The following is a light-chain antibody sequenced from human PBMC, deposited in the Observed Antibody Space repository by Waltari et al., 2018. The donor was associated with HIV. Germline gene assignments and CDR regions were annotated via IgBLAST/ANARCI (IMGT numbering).Light chain of an antibody. CDR1: SSDIGSYNP. CDR3: SSYTTSSTWV. J-gene: IGLJ3*02. Sequence: QSTLTQPPSVSGSLGPSVTIACSGHSSDIGSYNPVSCYQQPPGTAPTIIIYAVTSRPSVFAVLFSGTKSGNTASLTISGLQAEDEADYYCSSYTTSSTWVFGGGTQLTVL. CDR2: AVT. V-gene: IGLV2-18*02.